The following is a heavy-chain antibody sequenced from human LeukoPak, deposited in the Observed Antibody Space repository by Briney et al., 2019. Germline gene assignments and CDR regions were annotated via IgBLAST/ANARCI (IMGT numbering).Heavy chain of an antibody. D-gene: IGHD3-3*01. Sequence: ASVKVSCKVSGYTLTDLSMHWVRQAPGKGLEWMGGFDPEDGETIYAQKFQGRVTMTEDTSTDTAYMELSSLRSEDTAVYYCATRITIFGVVIPFDPWGQGTLVTVSS. CDR3: ATRITIFGVVIPFDP. CDR1: GYTLTDLS. V-gene: IGHV1-24*01. CDR2: FDPEDGET. J-gene: IGHJ5*02.